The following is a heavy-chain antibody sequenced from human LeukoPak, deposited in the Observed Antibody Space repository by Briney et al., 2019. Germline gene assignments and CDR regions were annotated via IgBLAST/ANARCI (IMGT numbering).Heavy chain of an antibody. J-gene: IGHJ4*02. CDR2: ISSSSSHI. CDR1: GFNFSSYS. D-gene: IGHD3-22*01. Sequence: GGSLRLSCAASGFNFSSYSMNWVRQAPGKGLEWVSCISSSSSHIYYADSVKGRFTIARDNAKNSLYLQMNSLRAEDTAVYYCVTDGAHYYDSTGYPIYFDYWGQGTLVTVSS. V-gene: IGHV3-21*01. CDR3: VTDGAHYYDSTGYPIYFDY.